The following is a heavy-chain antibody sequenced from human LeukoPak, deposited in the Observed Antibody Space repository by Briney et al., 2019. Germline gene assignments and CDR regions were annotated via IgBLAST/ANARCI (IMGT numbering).Heavy chain of an antibody. J-gene: IGHJ3*02. Sequence: ASETLSLTCAVYGGSFSGYYWSWIRQPPGKGLEWIGEINHSGSTNYNPSLKSRVTISVDTSKNQFSLKLSSVTAADTAVYYCVVIPALSAFDIWGQGTMVTVSS. CDR1: GGSFSGYY. CDR3: VVIPALSAFDI. CDR2: INHSGST. D-gene: IGHD3-16*02. V-gene: IGHV4-34*01.